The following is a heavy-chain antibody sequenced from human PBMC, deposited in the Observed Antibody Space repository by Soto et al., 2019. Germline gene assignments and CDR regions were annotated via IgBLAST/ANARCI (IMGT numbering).Heavy chain of an antibody. CDR2: IDPSDSYT. CDR3: ARLHDIVVVPAAGQPYYYYGMDG. J-gene: IGHJ6*02. V-gene: IGHV5-10-1*01. CDR1: GYSFTSYW. Sequence: GESLKISCKGSGYSFTSYWISSVRQMPGKGLEWMGRIDPSDSYTNYSPSFQGHVTISADKSISTAYLQWSSLKASDTAMYYCARLHDIVVVPAAGQPYYYYGMDGWGQGTTVTV. D-gene: IGHD2-2*01.